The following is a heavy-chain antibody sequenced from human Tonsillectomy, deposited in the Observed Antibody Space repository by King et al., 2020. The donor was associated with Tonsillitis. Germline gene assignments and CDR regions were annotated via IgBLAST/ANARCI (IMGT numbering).Heavy chain of an antibody. CDR3: TRVSTMIVVVPDY. CDR2: IRRKAFGATT. D-gene: IGHD3-22*01. V-gene: IGHV3-49*04. CDR1: GFTLGDYA. J-gene: IGHJ4*02. Sequence: VQLVESGGGLVQPGRSLRLSCTASGFTLGDYAMSWVRQAPGKGLEWISFIRRKAFGATTEYAASVKGRFTISRDDSESIAYLQMNSLKTEDTAVYFCTRVSTMIVVVPDYWGQGTLVTVSS.